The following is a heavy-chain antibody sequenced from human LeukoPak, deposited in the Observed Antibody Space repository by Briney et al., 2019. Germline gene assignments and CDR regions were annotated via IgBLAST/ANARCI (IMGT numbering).Heavy chain of an antibody. Sequence: GGSLRLSCAASGFNFIDYSMNWVRQAPGKGLEWISYIGISSGNTKYADSVKGRFTISRDNAKNSLYLQMNSLRAEDTALYYCAKEHIVVVPAGGMDVWGQGTTVTVSS. CDR2: IGISSGNT. D-gene: IGHD2-2*01. J-gene: IGHJ6*02. CDR1: GFNFIDYS. V-gene: IGHV3-48*04. CDR3: AKEHIVVVPAGGMDV.